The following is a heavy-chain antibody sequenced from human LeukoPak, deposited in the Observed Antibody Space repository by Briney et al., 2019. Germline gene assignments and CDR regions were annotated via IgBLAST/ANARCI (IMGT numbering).Heavy chain of an antibody. CDR3: ARVQDYYDSSGYGYFDY. CDR2: INPNSGGT. V-gene: IGHV1-2*02. D-gene: IGHD3-22*01. Sequence: ASVKVSCKASGYTFTGYYMHWVRQAPGQGLEWMGWINPNSGGTNYAQKFQGRVTMTRVTSISTAYMELSRLRSDDTAVYYCARVQDYYDSSGYGYFDYWGQGTLVTVSS. CDR1: GYTFTGYY. J-gene: IGHJ4*02.